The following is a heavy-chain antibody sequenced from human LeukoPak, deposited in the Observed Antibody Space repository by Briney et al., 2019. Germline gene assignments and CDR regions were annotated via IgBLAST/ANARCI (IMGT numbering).Heavy chain of an antibody. CDR1: GYTFTSYY. Sequence: ASVKVSCKASGYTFTSYYMHWVRQAPGQGLEWMGIINPSGGSTSYAQKFQGRVTMTRDTSTSTVYMELSSLRSEDTAVYYCARDLEWLPNYYYCGMDVWGQGTTVTVSS. V-gene: IGHV1-46*01. CDR2: INPSGGST. J-gene: IGHJ6*02. D-gene: IGHD3-3*01. CDR3: ARDLEWLPNYYYCGMDV.